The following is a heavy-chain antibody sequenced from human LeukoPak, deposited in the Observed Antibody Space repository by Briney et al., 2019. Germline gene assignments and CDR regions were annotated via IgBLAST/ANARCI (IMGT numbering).Heavy chain of an antibody. J-gene: IGHJ6*03. D-gene: IGHD4-23*01. CDR3: AKGSIYGGNSYYYYYMDV. Sequence: GGSLRLSCAASGFTFSSYGMHWVRQAPGKGLEWVAFIRYDGSNKYYADSVKGRFTISRDNSKNTLYLQMNSLRAEDTAVYYCAKGSIYGGNSYYYYYMDVWGKGTTVTVSS. CDR2: IRYDGSNK. CDR1: GFTFSSYG. V-gene: IGHV3-30*02.